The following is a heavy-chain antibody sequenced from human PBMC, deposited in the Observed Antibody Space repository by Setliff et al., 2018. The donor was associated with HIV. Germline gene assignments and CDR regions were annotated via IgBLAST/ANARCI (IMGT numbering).Heavy chain of an antibody. D-gene: IGHD1-26*01. V-gene: IGHV7-4-1*02. Sequence: ASVKVSCKASGYTLTTYGISWVRQAPGQGLQWMGWLNTETGNSMYAQGFTGRFVFSLDTSVSTAFLQTNSLKAEDTAMYYCARVGSYWSTFDYWGQGALVTVSS. J-gene: IGHJ4*02. CDR3: ARVGSYWSTFDY. CDR1: GYTLTTYG. CDR2: LNTETGNS.